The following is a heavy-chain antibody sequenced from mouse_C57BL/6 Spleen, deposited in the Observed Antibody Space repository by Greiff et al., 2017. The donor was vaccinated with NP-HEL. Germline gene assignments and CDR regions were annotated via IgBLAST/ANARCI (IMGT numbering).Heavy chain of an antibody. CDR3: TRRMGYYAMDY. CDR1: GYTFTDYE. J-gene: IGHJ4*01. CDR2: IDPETGGT. Sequence: LVESGAELVRPGASVTLSCKASGYTFTDYEMHWVKQTPVHGLEWIGAIDPETGGTAYNQKFKGKAILTADKSSSTAYMELRSLTSEDSAVYYCTRRMGYYAMDYWGQGTSVTVSS. V-gene: IGHV1-15*01. D-gene: IGHD2-3*01.